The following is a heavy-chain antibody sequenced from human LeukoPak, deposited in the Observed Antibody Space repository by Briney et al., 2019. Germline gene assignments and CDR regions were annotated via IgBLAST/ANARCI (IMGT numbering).Heavy chain of an antibody. V-gene: IGHV4-59*08. D-gene: IGHD2/OR15-2a*01. Sequence: PSETLSLTCTVSGDSISGYYWSWIRQPPGKILEWIGNIHYSGSTNYNPSLKSRVTILVDTSKNQFSLKLSSVTAADTAVYYCARRVITAGAVKYFDYWGQGALVTVSS. CDR3: ARRVITAGAVKYFDY. CDR1: GDSISGYY. J-gene: IGHJ4*02. CDR2: IHYSGST.